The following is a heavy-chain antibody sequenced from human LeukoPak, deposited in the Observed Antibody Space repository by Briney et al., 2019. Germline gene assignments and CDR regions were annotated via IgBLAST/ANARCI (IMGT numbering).Heavy chain of an antibody. CDR3: ARGSSGGESIDY. CDR1: GGTFSSYT. J-gene: IGHJ4*02. CDR2: IIPILGIA. V-gene: IGHV1-69*02. Sequence: SVKVSCKASGGTFSSYTISWVRQAPGQGLEWMGRIIPILGIANYAQKFRGRVTITADKSTSTAYMELSSLRSEDTAVYYCARGSSGGESIDYWGQGTLVTVSS. D-gene: IGHD2-21*01.